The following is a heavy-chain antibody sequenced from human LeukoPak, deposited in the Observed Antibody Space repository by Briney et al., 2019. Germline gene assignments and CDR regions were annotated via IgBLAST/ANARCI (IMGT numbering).Heavy chain of an antibody. V-gene: IGHV3-23*01. D-gene: IGHD3-9*01. CDR3: AKAPRYDILTGYSDY. CDR2: ISGSGGST. CDR1: GFTFSSYG. Sequence: GGSLRLSCAASGFTFSSYGMSWVRQAPGKGLEWVSAISGSGGSTYYADSVKGRFTISRDNSKNTLYLQMNSLRAEDTAVYYCAKAPRYDILTGYSDYWGQGTLVTVSS. J-gene: IGHJ4*02.